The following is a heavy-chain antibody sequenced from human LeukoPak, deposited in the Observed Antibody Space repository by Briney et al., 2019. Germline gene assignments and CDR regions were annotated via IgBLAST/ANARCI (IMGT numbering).Heavy chain of an antibody. V-gene: IGHV3-21*01. D-gene: IGHD3-22*01. J-gene: IGHJ3*02. Sequence: KSGGSLRLSCAASGCTFSSYTMNWVRQAPGKGLKWVSSISSSSSYIYYADSVKGRFTISRDSAKNSLYLQMNSLRAEDTAVYYCARAYYYDSSGDDAFDIWGQGTMVTVSS. CDR1: GCTFSSYT. CDR2: ISSSSSYI. CDR3: ARAYYYDSSGDDAFDI.